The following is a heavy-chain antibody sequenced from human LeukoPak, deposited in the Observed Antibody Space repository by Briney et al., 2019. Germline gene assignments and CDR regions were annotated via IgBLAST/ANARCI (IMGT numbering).Heavy chain of an antibody. CDR2: LSGSGTYI. V-gene: IGHV3-11*04. J-gene: IGHJ1*01. Sequence: GGSLRLSCAASGFTFSDYYMSWIRQAPGKGLEWISSLSGSGTYIYYADSVKGRFTISRDNAKNSLYLQMDSLRAEDTALYYCAKMSGSYYGGNLHHWGQGTLVTVSS. CDR1: GFTFSDYY. CDR3: AKMSGSYYGGNLHH. D-gene: IGHD1-26*01.